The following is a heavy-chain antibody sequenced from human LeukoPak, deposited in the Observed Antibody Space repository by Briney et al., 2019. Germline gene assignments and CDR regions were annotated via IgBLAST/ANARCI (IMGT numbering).Heavy chain of an antibody. D-gene: IGHD3-3*01. CDR2: IYYSGST. J-gene: IGHJ4*02. V-gene: IGHV4-31*03. Sequence: SETLSLTCTVSGGSISSGGYYWSWIRQHPGKGLEWIGYIYYSGSTNYNPSLKSRVTISVDTSKNQFSLKLSSVTAADTAVYYCARGYDFWSGYYRRYYFDYWGQGTLVTVSS. CDR3: ARGYDFWSGYYRRYYFDY. CDR1: GGSISSGGYY.